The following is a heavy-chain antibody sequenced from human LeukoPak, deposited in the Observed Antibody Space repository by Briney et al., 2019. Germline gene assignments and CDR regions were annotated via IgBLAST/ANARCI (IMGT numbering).Heavy chain of an antibody. V-gene: IGHV1-8*01. Sequence: ASVRVSCKASGYTFTNYDINWVRQTTGQGLQWIGWVNPNSGDSGYAQELQGRVTMTRDTSISTAYMELSSLTSEGTALYFCARFSPNENHGDYAFDYWGQGTPVTVSS. CDR1: GYTFTNYD. J-gene: IGHJ4*02. CDR2: VNPNSGDS. D-gene: IGHD4-17*01. CDR3: ARFSPNENHGDYAFDY.